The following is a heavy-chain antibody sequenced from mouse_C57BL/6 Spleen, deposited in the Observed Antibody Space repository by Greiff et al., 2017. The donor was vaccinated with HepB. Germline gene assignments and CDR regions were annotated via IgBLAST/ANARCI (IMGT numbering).Heavy chain of an antibody. CDR2: IYPGSGNT. CDR1: GYTFTDYY. V-gene: IGHV1-76*01. D-gene: IGHD1-1*02. J-gene: IGHJ1*03. Sequence: QVQLQQSGAELVRPGASVKLSCKASGYTFTDYYINWVKQRPGQGLEWIARIYPGSGNTYYNEKFKGKATLTAEKSSSTAYMQLSSLTSEDSAVYFCARYGVAWYFDVWGTGTTVTVSS. CDR3: ARYGVAWYFDV.